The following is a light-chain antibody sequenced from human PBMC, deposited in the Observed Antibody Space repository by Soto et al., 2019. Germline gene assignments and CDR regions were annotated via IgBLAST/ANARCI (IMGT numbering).Light chain of an antibody. V-gene: IGLV1-44*01. Sequence: QSVLTQPPSASGTPGQRVTISCSGSSSNIGSNTVNWYQQLPGTAPKLLIYSNNQRPSGVPDRFSGSESGTSASLAISGLQSEDEADDYCAAWDDSLNGWVFGGGTKLTVL. CDR1: SSNIGSNT. CDR3: AAWDDSLNGWV. J-gene: IGLJ3*02. CDR2: SNN.